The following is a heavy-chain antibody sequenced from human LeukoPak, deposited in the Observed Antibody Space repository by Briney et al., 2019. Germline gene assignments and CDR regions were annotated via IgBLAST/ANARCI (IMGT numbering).Heavy chain of an antibody. CDR2: IIPIFGTA. CDR1: GGTFSSYA. V-gene: IGHV1-69*13. J-gene: IGHJ4*02. Sequence: SVKVSCKASGGTFSSYAISWVRQAPGQGLEWMGGIIPIFGTANYAQKFQGRVTITADESTSTAYMELSSLRSEDTAVYYCARDRLVARPYGHFDYWGREPWSPSPQ. CDR3: ARDRLVARPYGHFDY. D-gene: IGHD6-6*01.